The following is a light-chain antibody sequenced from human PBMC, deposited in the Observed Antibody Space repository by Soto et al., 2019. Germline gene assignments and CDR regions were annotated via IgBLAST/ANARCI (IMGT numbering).Light chain of an antibody. Sequence: QSVLTQAPSVSGTPGQRVTISCSGSRSNIGSNTVNWYQQLPGTAPKLLIFNINQRPSGVPDRFSGSKSGTSAYLSISGLQSEDEADYYCADWDDSLNGSLVFGGGTKLTVL. CDR2: NIN. CDR1: RSNIGSNT. J-gene: IGLJ2*01. V-gene: IGLV1-44*01. CDR3: ADWDDSLNGSLV.